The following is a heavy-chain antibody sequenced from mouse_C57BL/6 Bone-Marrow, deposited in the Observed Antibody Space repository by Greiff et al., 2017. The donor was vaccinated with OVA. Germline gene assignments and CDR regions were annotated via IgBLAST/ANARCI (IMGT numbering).Heavy chain of an antibody. Sequence: EVQLVESGGGLVKPGGSLKLSCAASGFTFSSYTMPWVRQTPEKRLEWVATISGGGGNTYYPDSVKGRITISRDNAKNTLYLQMSSLTSEDTALYYCARHDCGSRYGYWGQGTTLTVSS. CDR3: ARHDCGSRYGY. V-gene: IGHV5-9*01. CDR2: ISGGGGNT. D-gene: IGHD1-1*01. J-gene: IGHJ2*01. CDR1: GFTFSSYT.